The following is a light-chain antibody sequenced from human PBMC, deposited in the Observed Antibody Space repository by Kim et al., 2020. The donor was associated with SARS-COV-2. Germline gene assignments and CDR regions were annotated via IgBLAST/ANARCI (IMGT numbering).Light chain of an antibody. CDR3: QQYYDAPYT. V-gene: IGKV4-1*01. CDR2: WAS. CDR1: QTILYKSNNENY. Sequence: DIVMTQSPDSLAVSLGERATINCKSSQTILYKSNNENYLAWYQQKPGQPPKLLIYWASTRESGVPDRFSGSGSGTDFTLTISSLQAADVAVYYCQQYYDAPYTFGQGTKLEI. J-gene: IGKJ2*01.